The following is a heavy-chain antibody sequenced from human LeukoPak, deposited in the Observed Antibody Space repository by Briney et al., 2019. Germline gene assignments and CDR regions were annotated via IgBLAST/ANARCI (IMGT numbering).Heavy chain of an antibody. CDR2: IYYSGRT. J-gene: IGHJ5*02. D-gene: IGHD3-10*01. V-gene: IGHV4-39*07. CDR3: AKYYYGSGSFNWFDP. CDR1: GTSISTGGYY. Sequence: SETLSLTCTVSGTSISTGGYYWDWIRQPPGKGLEYIGSIYYSGRTYYNPSLKSRVTISVDTSKNQFSLKLSSVTAADTAVYYCAKYYYGSGSFNWFDPWGQGTLVTVSP.